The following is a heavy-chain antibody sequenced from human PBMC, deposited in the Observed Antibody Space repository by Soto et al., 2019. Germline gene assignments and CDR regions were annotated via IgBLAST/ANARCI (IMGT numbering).Heavy chain of an antibody. J-gene: IGHJ4*02. Sequence: LRLSCGASGFTFSSYAMHWVRQAPGKGLEWVAVISYDGSNKNYADSVKGRFTISRDNFKNTLYLQMNSLRAEDTAVYYCAGHWAAAGKEFDYWGQGTLVTVSS. D-gene: IGHD6-13*01. CDR2: ISYDGSNK. CDR1: GFTFSSYA. CDR3: AGHWAAAGKEFDY. V-gene: IGHV3-30-3*01.